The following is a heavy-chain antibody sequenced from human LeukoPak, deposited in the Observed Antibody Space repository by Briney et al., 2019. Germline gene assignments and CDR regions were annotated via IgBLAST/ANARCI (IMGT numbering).Heavy chain of an antibody. J-gene: IGHJ4*02. CDR1: GGSISSYY. V-gene: IGHV4-59*01. CDR3: ARDLRSYGFDY. D-gene: IGHD5-18*01. Sequence: PSETLSLTCTVSGGSISSYYWSWLRQPPGKGREWVGYIYYSGSTNYNPSLKSRVTISVDTSKNQFSLKLSSVTAADTAVYYCARDLRSYGFDYWGQGTLVTVSS. CDR2: IYYSGST.